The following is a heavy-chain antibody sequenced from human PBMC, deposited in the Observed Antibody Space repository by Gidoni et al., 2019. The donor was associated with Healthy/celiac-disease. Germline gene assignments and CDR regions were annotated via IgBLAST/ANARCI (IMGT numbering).Heavy chain of an antibody. CDR2: IRAYNGNT. J-gene: IGHJ5*02. V-gene: IGHV1-18*01. D-gene: IGHD3-22*01. CDR1: VYTFTSSG. CDR3: AREGGYYYDSSGYYEMT. Sequence: QVQLVQSGAELKKPGASVKVSCKASVYTFTSSGIRWVQQAPGQGLEWMGWIRAYNGNTNYAQKLKGRVTMTTDTSTSTAYMELRSLRSDDTAVYYCAREGGYYYDSSGYYEMTWGQGTLVTVSS.